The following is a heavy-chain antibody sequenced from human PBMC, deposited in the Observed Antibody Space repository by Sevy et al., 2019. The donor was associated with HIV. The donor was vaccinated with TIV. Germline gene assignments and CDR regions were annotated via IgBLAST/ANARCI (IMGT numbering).Heavy chain of an antibody. D-gene: IGHD5-12*01. J-gene: IGHJ4*02. V-gene: IGHV3-23*01. CDR1: GFTFSSYA. CDR2: ISGSGIST. CDR3: AKGIGYSGYETDY. Sequence: GESLKISCAASGFTFSSYAMSWVRQAPGKGLEWVSAISGSGISTYYADSVKGRFTISRDNSKNTLNLQMNNRRAEDTAVFYCAKGIGYSGYETDYWGQGTLVTVSS.